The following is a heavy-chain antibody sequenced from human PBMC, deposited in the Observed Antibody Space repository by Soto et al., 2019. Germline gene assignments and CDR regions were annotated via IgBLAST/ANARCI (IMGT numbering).Heavy chain of an antibody. J-gene: IGHJ4*02. D-gene: IGHD1-26*01. CDR3: ARDDVGVGIDY. V-gene: IGHV3-74*01. CDR1: GFTLSNYC. Sequence: HPGGSLRLSCAASGFTLSNYCMHWVRQVPGKGLVWVSHIDSDGNHTTYADSVKGRFTISRDNAKNTVYLQMNSLRAEDTAVYYCARDDVGVGIDYWGLGTLVTVSS. CDR2: IDSDGNHT.